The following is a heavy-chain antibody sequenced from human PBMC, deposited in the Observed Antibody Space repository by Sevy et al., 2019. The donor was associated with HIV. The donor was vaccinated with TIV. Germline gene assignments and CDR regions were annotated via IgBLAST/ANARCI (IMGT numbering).Heavy chain of an antibody. CDR1: GFTVSNNF. V-gene: IGHV3-53*01. CDR2: VYSDLRT. CDR3: ARVIDGYHREFNYFYYYMDV. J-gene: IGHJ6*03. D-gene: IGHD5-12*01. Sequence: GGSLRLSCAVSGFTVSNNFLNWVRQSPGKGLEWVSTVYSDLRTFYADSAKGRFTVSRDDPKNALYLQMNSLRAEDTAVYYCARVIDGYHREFNYFYYYMDVWGKGTTVTVSS.